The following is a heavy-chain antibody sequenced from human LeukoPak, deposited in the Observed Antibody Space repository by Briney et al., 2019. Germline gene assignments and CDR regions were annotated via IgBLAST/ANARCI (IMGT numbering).Heavy chain of an antibody. V-gene: IGHV3-33*01. CDR2: IWYDGSNK. J-gene: IGHJ4*02. CDR1: GFTFSSYG. D-gene: IGHD6-19*01. Sequence: GGPLRLSCAASGFTFSSYGMHWVRQAPGKGLEWVAVIWYDGSNKYYADSVEGRFTISGDNSKNTLYLQMNSLRAEDTAEYYCARGLGYSSGWAFDYWGQGTLVTVSS. CDR3: ARGLGYSSGWAFDY.